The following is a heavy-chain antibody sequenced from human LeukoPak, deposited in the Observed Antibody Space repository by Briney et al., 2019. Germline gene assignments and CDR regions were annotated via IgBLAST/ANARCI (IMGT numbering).Heavy chain of an antibody. CDR2: INPNSGGT. D-gene: IGHD3-3*02. CDR3: ARDLLGVGFLEWLANDY. CDR1: GYTFTGYY. J-gene: IGHJ4*02. V-gene: IGHV1-2*02. Sequence: GASVKVSCKASGYTFTGYYMHWVRQAPGQGLEWMGWINPNSGGTNYAQKFQGRVTMTRDTSISTAYMELSRLRSDDTAVYYCARDLLGVGFLEWLANDYWGQGTLVTVSS.